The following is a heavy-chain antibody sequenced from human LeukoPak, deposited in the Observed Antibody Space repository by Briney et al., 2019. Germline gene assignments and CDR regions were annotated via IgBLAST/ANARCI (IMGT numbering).Heavy chain of an antibody. D-gene: IGHD3-16*01. V-gene: IGHV4-39*07. CDR2: IYYSGST. Sequence: SETLSLTCTVSGGSISSSSYYWGWIRQPPGKGLEWIGSIYYSGSTYYDPSLKSRVTISVDTSKNQFSLKLSSVTAADTAVYYCARVVWDYYYYGMDVWGQGTTVTVSS. CDR3: ARVVWDYYYYGMDV. CDR1: GGSISSSSYY. J-gene: IGHJ6*02.